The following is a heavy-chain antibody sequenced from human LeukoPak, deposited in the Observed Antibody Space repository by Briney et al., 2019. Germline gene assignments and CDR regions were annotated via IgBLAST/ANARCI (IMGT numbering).Heavy chain of an antibody. J-gene: IGHJ6*03. CDR3: ARNGFRTYCGTGCYSDYMDV. CDR2: IYDTGST. V-gene: IGHV4-4*07. D-gene: IGHD2-21*02. CDR1: GASISRES. Sequence: KPSVTLSLTCTVSGASISRESWTWIRQPAGKGLEWIGYIYDTGSTTYNPSLQSRLTMSVDTSKNQFSLKLTSVTAADTAVYYCARNGFRTYCGTGCYSDYMDVWGKGATVTVSS.